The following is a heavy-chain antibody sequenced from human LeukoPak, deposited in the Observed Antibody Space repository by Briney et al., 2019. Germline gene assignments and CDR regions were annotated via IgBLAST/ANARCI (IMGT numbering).Heavy chain of an antibody. Sequence: PSETLSLTCSVSGGSISSYYWIWIRQPPGKGREGIGYIYYSGSTNYNPSLKSRVTITVDTSKNQFSLKLSSVTAADTAVYYCARDPKDGSGYSYYFDYWGQGTLVTVSS. CDR3: ARDPKDGSGYSYYFDY. D-gene: IGHD3-22*01. CDR2: IYYSGST. J-gene: IGHJ4*02. V-gene: IGHV4-59*01. CDR1: GGSISSYY.